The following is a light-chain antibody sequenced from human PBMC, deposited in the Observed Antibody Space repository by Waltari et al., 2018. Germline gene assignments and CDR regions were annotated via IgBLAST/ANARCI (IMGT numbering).Light chain of an antibody. V-gene: IGKV3-20*01. CDR3: QNHERLPAT. CDR1: QSIGRY. J-gene: IGKJ1*01. CDR2: AAS. Sequence: EIVLTQSPGTLSLSPGERATLSCRASQSIGRYLAWYQQKPDQAPRLLIYAASTRATGIPDRFSGSGSGTDFSLSISRLGPEDFAVYYCQNHERLPATFGQGTKVEIK.